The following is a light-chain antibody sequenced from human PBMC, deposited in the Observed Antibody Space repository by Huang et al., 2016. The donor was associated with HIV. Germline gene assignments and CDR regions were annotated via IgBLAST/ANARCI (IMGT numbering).Light chain of an antibody. CDR2: DAS. CDR1: QSVNNY. CDR3: QQRSNWPLT. J-gene: IGKJ4*01. V-gene: IGKV3-11*01. Sequence: EIVLTQSPATLSLSPGERATLSCRASQSVNNYLAWYQQRPGQAPRLLIYDASNRATGIPAMFSGSGSGTDFTLTISSLEPEDFAVYYCQQRSNWPLTFGGGTKVEIK.